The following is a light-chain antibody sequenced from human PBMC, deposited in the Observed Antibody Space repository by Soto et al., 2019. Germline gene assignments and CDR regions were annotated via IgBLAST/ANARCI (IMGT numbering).Light chain of an antibody. V-gene: IGKV3-20*01. Sequence: EIVLTQSPGTVSLSPGERATLSCRASQSVTSSYLAWYQQKPGQAPRLLIYGVSSRATGIPDRFSGSGAGADFTLTISRLEPEDVAVYYCQQYGDSPLTFGGGTKVAIK. CDR1: QSVTSSY. CDR3: QQYGDSPLT. CDR2: GVS. J-gene: IGKJ4*01.